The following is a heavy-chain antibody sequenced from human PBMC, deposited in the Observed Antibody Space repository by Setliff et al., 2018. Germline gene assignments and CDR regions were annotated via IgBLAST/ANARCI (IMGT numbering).Heavy chain of an antibody. J-gene: IGHJ4*02. D-gene: IGHD2-2*01. CDR1: ELTFSSYS. V-gene: IGHV3-48*04. Sequence: PGGSLRLSCAASELTFSSYSMNWVRQAPGKGLEWVSYISSSSSTIYYADSVKGRFTISRDTAKNSLSLQMNSLRAEDTAVYYCTRSTSGALDYWGQGALVTVSS. CDR3: TRSTSGALDY. CDR2: ISSSSSTI.